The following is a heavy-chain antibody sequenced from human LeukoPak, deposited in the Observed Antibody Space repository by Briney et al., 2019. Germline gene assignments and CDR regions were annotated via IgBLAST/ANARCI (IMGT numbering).Heavy chain of an antibody. Sequence: PWETLSLTCTVSGGSISSHYWSWFRQTPGERPEWIAFIYYSGTTNYNPSLKGRVTISIDSSKNQFSLKLSSVTAADTAMYYCARGTGFYDSSGHYFWGYFDSWGEGTLGPVSS. D-gene: IGHD3-22*01. CDR3: ARGTGFYDSSGHYFWGYFDS. CDR2: IYYSGTT. CDR1: GGSISSHY. V-gene: IGHV4-59*11. J-gene: IGHJ4*02.